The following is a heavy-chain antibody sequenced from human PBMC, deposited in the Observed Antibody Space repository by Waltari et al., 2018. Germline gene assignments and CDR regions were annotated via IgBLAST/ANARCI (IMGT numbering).Heavy chain of an antibody. Sequence: QVQLQQWGAGLLKPSETLSLTCAVYGGSFSGYYWSWIRQPPGKGLEWIGENNHSGSTDYDPSLKSRVTISVDTSKNQFSLKLGSVTAADTAVYYCARKGYSSGWYGGRWFDPWRQGTLVTVSS. V-gene: IGHV4-34*01. D-gene: IGHD6-19*01. CDR1: GGSFSGYY. J-gene: IGHJ5*02. CDR3: ARKGYSSGWYGGRWFDP. CDR2: NNHSGST.